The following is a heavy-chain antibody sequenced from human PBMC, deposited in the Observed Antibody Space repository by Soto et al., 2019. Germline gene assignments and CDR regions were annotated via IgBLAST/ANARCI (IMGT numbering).Heavy chain of an antibody. CDR1: GFTFSVYW. CDR2: IDSDGSTT. J-gene: IGHJ6*02. V-gene: IGHV3-74*01. CDR3: ARPGKRNYGPGVDV. Sequence: EVQLVESGGGLVQPGGSLRLSCAASGFTFSVYWMLWVRQAPGKGLVWVSRIDSDGSTTSYADSVKGRFTISRDNAKRPAEPPKNSLRAEDTGVFLCARPGKRNYGPGVDVWGQGTTVTVSS. D-gene: IGHD4-17*01.